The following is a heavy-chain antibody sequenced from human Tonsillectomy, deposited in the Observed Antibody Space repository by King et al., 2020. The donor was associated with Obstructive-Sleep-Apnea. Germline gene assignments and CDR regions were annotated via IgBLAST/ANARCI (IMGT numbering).Heavy chain of an antibody. CDR2: INHSGST. CDR1: GGSFSGYY. CDR3: ARVGCSSTSCYVYYYYYYGMDV. V-gene: IGHV4-34*01. Sequence: QVQLQQWGAGLLKPSETLSLTCAVYGGSFSGYYWSWIRQPPGKGLEWIGEINHSGSTNYNPSLKSRVTISVDTSKNQFSLQLSSVTAADTSVYYCARVGCSSTSCYVYYYYYYGMDVWGQGTTVTVSS. J-gene: IGHJ6*02. D-gene: IGHD2-2*01.